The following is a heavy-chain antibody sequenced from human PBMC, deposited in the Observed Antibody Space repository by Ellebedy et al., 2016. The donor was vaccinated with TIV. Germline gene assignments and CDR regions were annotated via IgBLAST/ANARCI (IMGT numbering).Heavy chain of an antibody. J-gene: IGHJ4*02. D-gene: IGHD1-1*01. CDR1: GLTLNNYA. V-gene: IGHV3-23*01. CDR2: ISGYDGVT. CDR3: ARDRGERGLLSFFDF. Sequence: GESLKISCAASGLTLNNYAMSWVRQSPAKGLEWVSTISGYDGVTGYADSVKGRFTVSRDNAKNSLFLQMDSLRAEDTAVYYCARDRGERGLLSFFDFWGQGTLVTV.